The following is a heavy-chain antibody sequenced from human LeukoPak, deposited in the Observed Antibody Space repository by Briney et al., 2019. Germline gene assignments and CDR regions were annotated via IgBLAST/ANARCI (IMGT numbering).Heavy chain of an antibody. CDR2: FCYSGST. J-gene: IGHJ4*02. CDR1: GGSISSSSYC. CDR3: XXXXTXSGYVHYFNY. D-gene: IGHD5-12*01. Sequence: SETLSLTCTVSGGSISSSSYCWGWIRQPPGKGLEWIGSFCYSGSTYYNPSLKSRVTISVHTSKNQFSLKLSSVTAADTAVYXXXXXXTXSGYVHYFNYWGQGTLVTVSS. V-gene: IGHV4-39*01.